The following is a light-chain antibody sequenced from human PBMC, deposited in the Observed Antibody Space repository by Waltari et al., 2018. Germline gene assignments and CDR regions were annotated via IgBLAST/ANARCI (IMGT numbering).Light chain of an antibody. V-gene: IGKV3-20*01. J-gene: IGKJ4*01. CDR1: QTIRTTY. Sequence: EIVLTQSPGTLSLSPGEGATLSCRTSQTIRTTYLAWYQQKPGQAPTRLIYGAFTRATGIPDRFTGRGAGTDFSLTISSLEPEDCATYYCQQYDVSPLTFGGGTKVEIK. CDR2: GAF. CDR3: QQYDVSPLT.